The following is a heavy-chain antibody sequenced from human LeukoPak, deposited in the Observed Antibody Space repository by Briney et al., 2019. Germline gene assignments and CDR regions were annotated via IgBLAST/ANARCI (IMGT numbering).Heavy chain of an antibody. CDR1: GFTFSSYS. V-gene: IGHV3-21*01. CDR2: ISSNSSYI. J-gene: IGHJ4*02. CDR3: AREGVSSIASSY. D-gene: IGHD6-6*01. Sequence: GGSLRLSCAASGFTFSSYSMNWVRQAPGKGLEWVSSISSNSSYIYYADSVKGRFTISRDNAKNSLYLQMNSLRAEDTAVYYCAREGVSSIASSYWGQGTLVTVSS.